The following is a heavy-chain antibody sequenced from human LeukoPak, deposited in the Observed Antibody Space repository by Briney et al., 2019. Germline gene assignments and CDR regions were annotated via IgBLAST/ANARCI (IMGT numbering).Heavy chain of an antibody. CDR3: ASSIAAAGTIDY. V-gene: IGHV4-59*08. Sequence: SETLSLTCTVSGGSISSYYWSWIRQPPGKGLEWIGYIYYSGSTNYSPSLKSRVTISVDTSKNQFSLKLSSVTAADAAVYYCASSIAAAGTIDYWGQGTLVTVSS. D-gene: IGHD6-13*01. CDR1: GGSISSYY. CDR2: IYYSGST. J-gene: IGHJ4*02.